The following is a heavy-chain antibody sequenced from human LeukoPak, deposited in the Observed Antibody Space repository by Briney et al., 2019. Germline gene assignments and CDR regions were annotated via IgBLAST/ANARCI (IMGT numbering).Heavy chain of an antibody. CDR1: GFTFSSYS. CDR2: ISSSSSYI. CDR3: AREAYGSGSYSILYYYYYYMDV. V-gene: IGHV3-21*01. Sequence: TSGGSLRLSCAASGFTFSSYSMNWVRQAPGKGLEWVSSISSSSSYIYYADSVKGRFTISRDNAKNSLYLQMNSLRAEDTAVYYCAREAYGSGSYSILYYYYYYMDVWGKGTTVTVSS. D-gene: IGHD3-10*01. J-gene: IGHJ6*03.